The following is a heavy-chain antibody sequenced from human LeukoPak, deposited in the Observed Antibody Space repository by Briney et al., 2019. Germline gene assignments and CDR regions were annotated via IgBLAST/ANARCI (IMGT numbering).Heavy chain of an antibody. CDR1: GYSISSGFY. CDR2: IHYSKMT. D-gene: IGHD3-16*01. V-gene: IGHV4-38-2*02. J-gene: IGHJ4*02. Sequence: SETLSLTCTVSGYSISSGFYWGWIRQSPGKGLDWIGSIHYSKMTFYNPSLKSRVTMSLDTSKNQFSLRLSSVTAADTAVYYCARGGVLKSVDYWGQGTLVAVSS. CDR3: ARGGVLKSVDY.